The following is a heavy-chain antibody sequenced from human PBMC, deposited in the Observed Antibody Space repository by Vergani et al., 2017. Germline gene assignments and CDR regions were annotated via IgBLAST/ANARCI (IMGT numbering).Heavy chain of an antibody. J-gene: IGHJ6*02. D-gene: IGHD5-12*01. V-gene: IGHV4-34*01. Sequence: QVQLQQWGAGLLKPSETLSLTCAVYGGSFSGYYWSWIRQPPGKGLEWIGEINHRGSTNYNPSLKSRVTISVDTSKNQFSLKLSSVTAADTAVYCCARARWATGYYCYWMDVWSQGTTVTVSS. CDR3: ARARWATGYYCYWMDV. CDR1: GGSFSGYY. CDR2: INHRGST.